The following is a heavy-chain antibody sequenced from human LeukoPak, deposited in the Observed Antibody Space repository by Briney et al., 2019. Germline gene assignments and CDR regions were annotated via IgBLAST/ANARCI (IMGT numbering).Heavy chain of an antibody. CDR1: GYTFTSYD. J-gene: IGHJ4*02. Sequence: GASVKVSCKASGYTFTSYDINWVRQATGQGLEWMGWMNPNSGNTGYAQKFQGRVTMTRNTSISTAYMELSSLRSEDTAVYYCAGGLTQSDYGGNSGPFDYWGQGTLVTVSS. CDR3: AGGLTQSDYGGNSGPFDY. CDR2: MNPNSGNT. V-gene: IGHV1-8*01. D-gene: IGHD4-23*01.